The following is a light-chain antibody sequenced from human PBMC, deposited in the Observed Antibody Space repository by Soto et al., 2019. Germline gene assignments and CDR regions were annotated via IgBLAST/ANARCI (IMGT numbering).Light chain of an antibody. CDR2: DAS. Sequence: IVMTQSKATLSVSPGERATLSCRASQSVSSNLAWYQQKPGQAPRLLIYDASNRATGIPARFSGSGSGTDFTLTISSLEPEDFAVYYCQHRYNWLITFGQGTRLE. J-gene: IGKJ5*01. V-gene: IGKV3-11*01. CDR1: QSVSSN. CDR3: QHRYNWLIT.